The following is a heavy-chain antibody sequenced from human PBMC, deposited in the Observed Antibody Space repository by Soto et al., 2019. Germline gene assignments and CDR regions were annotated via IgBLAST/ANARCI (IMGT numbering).Heavy chain of an antibody. CDR1: GGTFSSYA. CDR2: IIPIFGTA. Sequence: QVQLVQSGAEVKKPGSSVKVSCKASGGTFSSYAISWVRQAPGQGLEWMGGIIPIFGTANYAQKFQGRVTITADESTSTAYMELSSLRSEDTAVYYCARAAIYCSGGSCYPSYFDYWGQGTLVTVPS. CDR3: ARAAIYCSGGSCYPSYFDY. D-gene: IGHD2-15*01. V-gene: IGHV1-69*12. J-gene: IGHJ4*02.